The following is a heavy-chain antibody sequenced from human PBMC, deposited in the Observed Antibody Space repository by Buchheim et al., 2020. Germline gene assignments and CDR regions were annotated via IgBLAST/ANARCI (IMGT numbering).Heavy chain of an antibody. CDR1: GYSFTSCY. CDR2: INPSDGST. D-gene: IGHD5-18*01. V-gene: IGHV1-46*04. CDR3: ARDGGGRGYRYGFDY. J-gene: IGHJ4*02. Sequence: QVQVVQSGAEVKEPGASVKVSCEASGYSFTSCYIHWVRQAPGQGLEWMGIINPSDGSTTYAQKLQGRLTMTRDTSTSTVYMELSSLRSEDTAVYYCARDGGGRGYRYGFDYWGQGT.